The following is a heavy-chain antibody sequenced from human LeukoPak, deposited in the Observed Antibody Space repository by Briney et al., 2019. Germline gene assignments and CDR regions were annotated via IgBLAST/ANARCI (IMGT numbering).Heavy chain of an antibody. CDR1: GFTFSSYS. Sequence: GGSLRLSCAASGFTFSSYSMNWVRQAPGKGLEWVSSISSSSSYIYYADSVKGRFTISRDNAKNSLYLQMNSLRAEDTAVYYCARGRIVGATDFDYWGQGTLVTVSS. J-gene: IGHJ4*02. D-gene: IGHD1-26*01. CDR2: ISSSSSYI. V-gene: IGHV3-21*01. CDR3: ARGRIVGATDFDY.